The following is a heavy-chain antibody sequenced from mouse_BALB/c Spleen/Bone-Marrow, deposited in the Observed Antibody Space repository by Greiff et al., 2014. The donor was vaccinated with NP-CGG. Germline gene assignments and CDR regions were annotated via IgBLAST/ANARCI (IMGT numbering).Heavy chain of an antibody. CDR3: TRGRKWDFDY. J-gene: IGHJ2*01. D-gene: IGHD1-3*01. Sequence: VQLQQSGAELVKPGASVKLSCKASGYTFTSYYIYWVKQRPGQGPEWIGEINLTNGDNNFIEKFKNRATLTVDKSSSTANIQLSSLTSEDSAVYYCTRGRKWDFDYWGQGTTLTVSS. V-gene: IGHV1S81*02. CDR1: GYTFTSYY. CDR2: INLTNGDN.